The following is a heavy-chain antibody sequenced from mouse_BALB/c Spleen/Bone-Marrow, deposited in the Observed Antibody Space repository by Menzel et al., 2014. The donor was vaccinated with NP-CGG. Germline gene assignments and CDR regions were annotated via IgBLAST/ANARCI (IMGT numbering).Heavy chain of an antibody. CDR3: ARHAYYDQTEVSFVY. CDR1: GFTFSNYG. J-gene: IGHJ3*01. Sequence: EVNLVESEGGLVKPGGSLKLSCAASGFTFSNYGMSWVRQTPEKRLEWVATISGGGSYTFYSDSVKGRFTISRDNAKNNLYLQLSSLRSEDTALYYCARHAYYDQTEVSFVYWGQGTLVTVSA. V-gene: IGHV5-9-2*01. CDR2: ISGGGSYT. D-gene: IGHD2-4*01.